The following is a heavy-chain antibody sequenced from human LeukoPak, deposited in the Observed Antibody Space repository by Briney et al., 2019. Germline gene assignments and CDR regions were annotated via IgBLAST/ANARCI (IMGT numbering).Heavy chain of an antibody. D-gene: IGHD3-10*01. J-gene: IGHJ4*02. CDR2: VYYTGTT. CDR3: ARSVLWFGDLGY. CDR1: GGSITDYY. Sequence: PSETLSLTCTVSGGSITDYYWNWIRQSPEKVLEWIGYVYYTGTTYYSPSLKSRVAISLDRSKNQFSLNLNSVTAADTAVYYCARSVLWFGDLGYWGQGILVTVSS. V-gene: IGHV4-59*03.